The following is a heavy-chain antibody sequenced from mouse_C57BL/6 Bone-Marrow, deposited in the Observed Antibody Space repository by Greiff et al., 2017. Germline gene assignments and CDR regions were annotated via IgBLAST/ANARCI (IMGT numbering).Heavy chain of an antibody. CDR1: GYSFTDYN. CDR3: ANYYGSSYWYFDV. D-gene: IGHD1-1*01. Sequence: VQLQQSGPELVKPGASVKISCKASGYSFTDYNMNWVKQSNGKSLEWIGVINPNYGTTSYNQKFKGKATLTADKSSSTAYMELRSLTSEDSAVYFCANYYGSSYWYFDVWGTGTTVTVSS. CDR2: INPNYGTT. V-gene: IGHV1-39*01. J-gene: IGHJ1*03.